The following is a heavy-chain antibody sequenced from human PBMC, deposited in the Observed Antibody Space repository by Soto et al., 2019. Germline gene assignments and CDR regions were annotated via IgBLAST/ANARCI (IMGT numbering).Heavy chain of an antibody. Sequence: EVQLVESGGGLVQSGGSLRLSCAASGFNFRNYWMHWVRQAPGKGLVWVSRISTDGSSTTYADSVKGRFTISRDNAKNTLYLQMNSLRAEDTAVYYCARDRAYSAYDNWGQGTLVTVSS. CDR1: GFNFRNYW. V-gene: IGHV3-74*01. CDR2: ISTDGSST. J-gene: IGHJ4*02. CDR3: ARDRAYSAYDN. D-gene: IGHD5-12*01.